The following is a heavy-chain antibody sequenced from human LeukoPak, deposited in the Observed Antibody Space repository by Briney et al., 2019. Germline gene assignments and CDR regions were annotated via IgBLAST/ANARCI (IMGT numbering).Heavy chain of an antibody. CDR1: GFTFSTYA. Sequence: GGSLRLSCVASGFTFSTYAMSWVRQAPGKGLEWVSDINGSGGSTHYADSVKGRFTISRDNAKNTLYLQMNSLRVEDMAVYYCAKGGGLRFDPWGQGTLVTVSS. CDR3: AKGGGLRFDP. V-gene: IGHV3-23*01. J-gene: IGHJ5*02. CDR2: INGSGGST.